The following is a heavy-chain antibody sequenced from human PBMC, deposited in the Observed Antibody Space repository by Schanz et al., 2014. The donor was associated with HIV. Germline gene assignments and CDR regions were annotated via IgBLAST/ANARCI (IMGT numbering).Heavy chain of an antibody. J-gene: IGHJ6*02. D-gene: IGHD3-16*01. CDR3: ARITGEHYYAMDV. Sequence: QVQLVQSGAEVKKPGSSVKVSCKASGGTFSSSAISWVRQAPGQGLEWMAWISANNGNTYYAQKVQGRVSMATDTSTNTAYMELRSLRSDDTAVYYCARITGEHYYAMDVWGQGTTVTVSS. CDR2: ISANNGNT. CDR1: GGTFSSSA. V-gene: IGHV1-18*01.